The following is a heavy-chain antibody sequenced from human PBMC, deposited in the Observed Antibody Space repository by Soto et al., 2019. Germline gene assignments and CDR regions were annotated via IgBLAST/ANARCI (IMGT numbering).Heavy chain of an antibody. CDR3: ARLVGLRAFDI. D-gene: IGHD5-12*01. V-gene: IGHV4-59*08. Sequence: QVQLQESGPGLVKPSETLSLTCTVSGGSISSYYWSWIRQPPGKGLEWIGYIYYSGSTNYNPSLKSRVTISVDTSKNQFPLKLSSVTAADTAVYYCARLVGLRAFDIWGQGTMVTVSS. CDR2: IYYSGST. J-gene: IGHJ3*02. CDR1: GGSISSYY.